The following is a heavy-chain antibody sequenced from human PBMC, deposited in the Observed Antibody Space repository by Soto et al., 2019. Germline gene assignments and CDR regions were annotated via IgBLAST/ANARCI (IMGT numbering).Heavy chain of an antibody. J-gene: IGHJ6*03. CDR1: GFTFSSNW. V-gene: IGHV3-7*01. CDR2: IKQDGSEK. Sequence: HPGGPLRLSCEASGFTFSSNWMSWVRQAPGKGLEWVANIKQDGSEKYYVDSVKGRFTISRDNAKNSLYLQMNSLRAEDTAVYYCARDRYYYYYMDVWGKGTTVTVSS. CDR3: ARDRYYYYYMDV.